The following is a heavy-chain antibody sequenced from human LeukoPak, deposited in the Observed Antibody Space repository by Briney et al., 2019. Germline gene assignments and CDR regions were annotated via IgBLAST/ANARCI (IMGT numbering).Heavy chain of an antibody. CDR3: VRARWELLSAFDI. D-gene: IGHD1-26*01. J-gene: IGHJ3*02. CDR1: GGSISSGDYY. V-gene: IGHV4-30-4*08. Sequence: SETLSLTCTVSGGSISSGDYYWSWIRQPPGKGLEWIGYIYYSGSTYYNPSLKSRVTISVDTSKNQFSLKLSSVTAADTAVYYCVRARWELLSAFDIWGQGTMVTVSS. CDR2: IYYSGST.